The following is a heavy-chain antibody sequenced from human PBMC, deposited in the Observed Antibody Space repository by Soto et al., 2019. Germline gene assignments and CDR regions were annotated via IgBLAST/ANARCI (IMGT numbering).Heavy chain of an antibody. D-gene: IGHD3-10*02. J-gene: IGHJ4*02. CDR1: GYTFTSYY. CDR3: AREDDVLYYFDY. Sequence: EAAVKVSCKASGYTFTSYYIHWVRQAPGQGLEWMGIINPSGGSTSYTQKFQGRVTMSRDTSTSTVYMELSSLRSEDTAVYYCAREDDVLYYFDYWGQGTLVTVSS. CDR2: INPSGGST. V-gene: IGHV1-46*01.